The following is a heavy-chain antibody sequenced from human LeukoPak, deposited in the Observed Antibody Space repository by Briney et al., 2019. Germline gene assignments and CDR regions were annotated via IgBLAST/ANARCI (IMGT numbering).Heavy chain of an antibody. J-gene: IGHJ4*02. CDR2: IYHSGST. CDR3: ARTPGYSGSYFDY. CDR1: GGSISSSNW. D-gene: IGHD5-12*01. Sequence: SETLSLTCAVSGGSISSSNWWSWVRPPPGKGLEWIGEIYHSGSTNYNPSLKSRVTISVDKSKNQFSLKLSSVTAADTAVYYCARTPGYSGSYFDYWGQGTLVTASS. V-gene: IGHV4-4*02.